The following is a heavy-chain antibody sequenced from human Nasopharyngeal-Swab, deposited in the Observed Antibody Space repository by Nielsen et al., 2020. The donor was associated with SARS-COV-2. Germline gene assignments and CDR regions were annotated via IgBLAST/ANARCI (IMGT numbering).Heavy chain of an antibody. CDR1: GFTFTSHG. J-gene: IGHJ4*02. Sequence: GGSLRLSCAASGFTFTSHGMYWVRQAPGEGLDWVAFIRNDGSNKNYADSVKGRFTISRDNSKNTLCLQMNSLRAEDTAMYYCAKDRQLWSNDFDYWGQGTLVTVSS. CDR2: IRNDGSNK. V-gene: IGHV3-30*02. D-gene: IGHD5-18*01. CDR3: AKDRQLWSNDFDY.